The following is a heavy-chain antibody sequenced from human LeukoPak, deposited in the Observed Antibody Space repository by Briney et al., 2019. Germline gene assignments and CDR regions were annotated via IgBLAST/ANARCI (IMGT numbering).Heavy chain of an antibody. Sequence: SETLSLTCTVSGGSISSGGYYWSWIRQHPGKGLEWIGYIYYSGSTYYNPSLKSRVTISVDTSKNQFSLKLSSVTAADTAVYYCARNYDSSPNFDYWGQGTLVTVSS. CDR3: ARNYDSSPNFDY. CDR2: IYYSGST. V-gene: IGHV4-31*03. J-gene: IGHJ4*02. CDR1: GGSISSGGYY. D-gene: IGHD3-22*01.